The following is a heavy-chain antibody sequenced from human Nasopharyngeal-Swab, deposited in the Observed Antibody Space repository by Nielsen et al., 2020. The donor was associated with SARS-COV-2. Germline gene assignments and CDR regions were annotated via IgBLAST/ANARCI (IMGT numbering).Heavy chain of an antibody. D-gene: IGHD4-17*01. CDR1: GCTFSNYA. V-gene: IGHV1-69*13. CDR3: ARDSAYDDYIGWFDP. Sequence: SSVKVSCKTSGCTFSNYAISWVRQAPGQGLEWMGGVKPKFDTANYAQKFQDRVTMTADESTSTVYLELISLTSDDTAIYYCARDSAYDDYIGWFDPWGQGTLVTVSS. J-gene: IGHJ5*02. CDR2: VKPKFDTA.